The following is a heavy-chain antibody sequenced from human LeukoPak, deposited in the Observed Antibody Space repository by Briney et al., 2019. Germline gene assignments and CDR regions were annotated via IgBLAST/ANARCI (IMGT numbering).Heavy chain of an antibody. CDR2: IYRGGRT. J-gene: IGHJ4*02. Sequence: AGGSLRLSCAASGHILSSNYMRWVPQAPGKGVGWVSVIYRGGRTYYVDSVKGRFTISRDNSKNTLYLQMNSLRAEDTAVYYCARGFRGAFLDYWGQGTLVTVSS. V-gene: IGHV3-53*01. CDR1: GHILSSNY. D-gene: IGHD3-10*01. CDR3: ARGFRGAFLDY.